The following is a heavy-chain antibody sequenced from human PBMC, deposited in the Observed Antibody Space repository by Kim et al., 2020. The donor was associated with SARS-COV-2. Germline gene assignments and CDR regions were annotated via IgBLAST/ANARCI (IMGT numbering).Heavy chain of an antibody. CDR2: INAGNGNT. CDR1: GYTFTSYA. Sequence: ASVKVSCKASGYTFTSYAMHWVRQAPGQRLEWMGWINAGNGNTKYLQKFQGRVTITRDTSASTAYMELSSLRSEDTAVYYCATLVLRYFDWSHYWGQGTLVAVAS. J-gene: IGHJ4*02. D-gene: IGHD3-9*01. CDR3: ATLVLRYFDWSHY. V-gene: IGHV1-3*01.